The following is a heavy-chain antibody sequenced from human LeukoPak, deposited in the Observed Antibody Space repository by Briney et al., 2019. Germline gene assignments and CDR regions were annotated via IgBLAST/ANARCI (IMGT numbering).Heavy chain of an antibody. CDR3: ARGSFIAAAATFDY. CDR1: GDSFGTYG. V-gene: IGHV1-69*05. CDR2: FNPIFGSA. J-gene: IGHJ4*02. D-gene: IGHD6-13*01. Sequence: GASVKVSCKASGDSFGTYGITWVRQAPGEGLEWMGGFNPIFGSAQYAQKFQGRVTITMDVSARTVYTELSSLRSEDTAVYYCARGSFIAAAATFDYWGQGTLVTVSS.